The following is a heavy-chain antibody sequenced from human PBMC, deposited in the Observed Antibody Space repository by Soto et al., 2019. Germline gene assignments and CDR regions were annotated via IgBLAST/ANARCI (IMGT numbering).Heavy chain of an antibody. V-gene: IGHV3-48*03. CDR3: ASAGGIAVSGIN. Sequence: EVQLVESGGGLVQPGGSLRLSCAASGFTFSSYEMNWVRQAPGQGLEWVSYISSSGSTIYYSDSVKGRFTISRDNAKNALYLQMNGLRAEDTAVYYCASAGGIAVSGINWGQGTVVTVSS. CDR2: ISSSGSTI. J-gene: IGHJ4*02. CDR1: GFTFSSYE. D-gene: IGHD6-19*01.